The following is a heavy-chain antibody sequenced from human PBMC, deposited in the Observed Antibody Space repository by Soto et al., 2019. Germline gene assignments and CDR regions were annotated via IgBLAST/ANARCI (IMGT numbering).Heavy chain of an antibody. CDR3: ARDSSLIAVAGTGWIDP. CDR2: ISYDGSNK. CDR1: GFTFSSYA. V-gene: IGHV3-30-3*01. D-gene: IGHD6-19*01. J-gene: IGHJ5*02. Sequence: QVQLVESGGGVVQPGRSLRLSCAASGFTFSSYAMHWVRQAPGKGPGWVAVISYDGSNKYYADSVKGRFTISRDNSKNTLYLQMNSLRAEDTAVYYCARDSSLIAVAGTGWIDPSGQGTLVTVSS.